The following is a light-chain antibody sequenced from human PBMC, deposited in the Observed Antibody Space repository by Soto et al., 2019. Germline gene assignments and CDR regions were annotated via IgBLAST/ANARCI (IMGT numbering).Light chain of an antibody. J-gene: IGKJ4*01. CDR1: QSVGTY. V-gene: IGKV3-11*01. CDR3: QQRSDWPST. Sequence: EIVLTQSPATLSLSPGERATLSCRASQSVGTYFAWYQQKTGQAPRLLIYDSSNRATGIPARFSGSGSGTDVTLTISSLEPEDFAVYYCQQRSDWPSTFGGGTKVEIK. CDR2: DSS.